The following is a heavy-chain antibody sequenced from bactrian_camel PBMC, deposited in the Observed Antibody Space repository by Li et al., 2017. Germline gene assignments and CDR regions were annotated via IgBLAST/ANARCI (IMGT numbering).Heavy chain of an antibody. J-gene: IGHJ4*01. CDR1: GYGYIDYRRTC. Sequence: VQLVESGGGSVQAGGSLRLSCAASGYGYIDYRRTCMGWFRQTPGKEREGVASIEQGHTARHADSVKGRFTISKDNTKNTLYLQMDSLEPGDTAMYYCAAAEYLGEQSRGNCFMKQEGFDTWGQGTQVTVS. CDR3: AAAEYLGEQSRGNCFMKQEGFDT. D-gene: IGHD3*01. V-gene: IGHV3S53*01. CDR2: IEQGHTA.